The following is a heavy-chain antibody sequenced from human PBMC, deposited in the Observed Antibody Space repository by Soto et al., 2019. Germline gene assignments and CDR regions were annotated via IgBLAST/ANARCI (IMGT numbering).Heavy chain of an antibody. V-gene: IGHV1-3*04. CDR2: INTANGDT. J-gene: IGHJ5*02. CDR1: GYTFTNYA. CDR3: GRGQATFDP. Sequence: QIQLVQSGAEMKKPGASVKVSCKDSGYTFTNYAMHWVRQAPGQSLEWMGRINTANGDTIYSQNFQGRVTITRDASARTVYLELSSLRFEDSAVYYCGRGQATFDPWGQGTLVTVSS.